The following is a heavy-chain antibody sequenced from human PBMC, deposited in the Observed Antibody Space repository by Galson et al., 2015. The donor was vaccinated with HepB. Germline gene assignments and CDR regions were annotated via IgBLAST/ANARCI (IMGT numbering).Heavy chain of an antibody. CDR1: GFTVSWNY. D-gene: IGHD4-17*01. J-gene: IGHJ4*02. V-gene: IGHV3-53*01. CDR3: ARDLYGDNYFHY. Sequence: SLRLSCAASGFTVSWNYMSWVRQAPGKGLEWVSVIYSGGSTYYAGSVKGRFTISRDNSKNTLYFQMNSLRVEDTAVYYCARDLYGDNYFHYWGQGTLVTVSS. CDR2: IYSGGST.